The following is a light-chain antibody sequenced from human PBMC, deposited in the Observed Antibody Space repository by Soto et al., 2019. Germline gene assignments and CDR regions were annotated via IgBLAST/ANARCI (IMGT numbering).Light chain of an antibody. J-gene: IGKJ1*01. Sequence: EIVMTQSPATLSVSPGERATLSCRASQRISSNLAWYQHEPGQAPRLLIFGASTRATAVPARFTASGSGTEFTLTISRLEPEDFAVYYCQQYANSPQTFGQGTKVDIK. CDR3: QQYANSPQT. V-gene: IGKV3-15*01. CDR1: QRISSN. CDR2: GAS.